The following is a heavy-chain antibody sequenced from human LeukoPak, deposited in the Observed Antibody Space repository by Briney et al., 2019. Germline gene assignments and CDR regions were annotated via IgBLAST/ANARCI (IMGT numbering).Heavy chain of an antibody. V-gene: IGHV3-13*03. D-gene: IGHD1-1*01. CDR3: ARSYGIMVFDY. Sequence: PGGSLRLSCAACGFTFSSYDMHWVRQATGKGLEWVSAIGTAGDTYYPGSVKGQFTISRENAKNSLYLQMNSLRAGDTAVYYCARSYGIMVFDYWGQGALVTVSS. CDR2: IGTAGDT. CDR1: GFTFSSYD. J-gene: IGHJ4*02.